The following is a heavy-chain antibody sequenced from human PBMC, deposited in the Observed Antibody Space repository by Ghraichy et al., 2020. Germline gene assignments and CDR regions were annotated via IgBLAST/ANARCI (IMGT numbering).Heavy chain of an antibody. Sequence: SETLSLTCAVYGGSFSGYYWSWIRQPPGKGLEWIGEINHSGSTNYNPSLKSRVTISVDTSKNQFSLKLSSVTAADTAVYYCATAAHHDAFDIWGQGTMVTVSS. J-gene: IGHJ3*02. V-gene: IGHV4-34*01. CDR3: ATAAHHDAFDI. D-gene: IGHD6-6*01. CDR2: INHSGST. CDR1: GGSFSGYY.